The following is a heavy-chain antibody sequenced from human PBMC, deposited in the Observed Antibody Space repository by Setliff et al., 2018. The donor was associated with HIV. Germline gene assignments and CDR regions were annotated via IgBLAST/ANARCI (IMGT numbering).Heavy chain of an antibody. CDR3: ARVSYYGSFYYNYYMDV. Sequence: SVKVSCKTSGGTFSSFALSWVRQAPGQGLEWMGGIIPAFGTANYAQKFQGRVTITADESTGTAYMELSSLRSEDTAVYYCARVSYYGSFYYNYYMDVWGKGTTVTVSS. J-gene: IGHJ6*03. CDR1: GGTFSSFA. V-gene: IGHV1-69*13. D-gene: IGHD3-10*01. CDR2: IIPAFGTA.